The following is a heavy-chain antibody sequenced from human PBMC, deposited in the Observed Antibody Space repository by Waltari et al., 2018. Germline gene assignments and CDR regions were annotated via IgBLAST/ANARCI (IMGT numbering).Heavy chain of an antibody. D-gene: IGHD1-26*01. Sequence: EVQLLESGGGLVQPGGSLRLSCAASGIPFNNYAMTWVRPAPGKGLEWVSGISGSGITTHYTDSVKGRFTISRDNSKNTLFLQLNSLRAEDTAVYYCATAFYRETYYRLDYWGQGTLVTVSS. CDR1: GIPFNNYA. V-gene: IGHV3-23*01. CDR3: ATAFYRETYYRLDY. CDR2: ISGSGITT. J-gene: IGHJ4*02.